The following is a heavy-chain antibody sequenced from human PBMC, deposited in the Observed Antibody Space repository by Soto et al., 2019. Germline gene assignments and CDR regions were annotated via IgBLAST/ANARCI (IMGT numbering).Heavy chain of an antibody. CDR1: GDSVSINSAA. V-gene: IGHV6-1*01. Sequence: SQTLSLTGAVSGDSVSINSAAWNVIRQSPSRGLEWLGRTYYRSKWYNDYAVSVKSRITINPDTSKNQFSLQLNSVTPEDTAVYYCARDSGSSPRPYYFDYWGQGTLVTVSS. CDR2: TYYRSKWYN. CDR3: ARDSGSSPRPYYFDY. D-gene: IGHD1-26*01. J-gene: IGHJ4*02.